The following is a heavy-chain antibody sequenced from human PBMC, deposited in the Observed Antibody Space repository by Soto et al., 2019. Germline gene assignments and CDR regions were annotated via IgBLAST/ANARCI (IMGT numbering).Heavy chain of an antibody. J-gene: IGHJ6*02. CDR1: GYTFTSYY. D-gene: IGHD1-20*01. CDR2: MSPSGFST. CDR3: ARXPAVYQEVTYYYYGMDV. V-gene: IGHV1-46*01. Sequence: ASVKVSCKASGYTFTSYYMHLVRQAPVQVLELMVIMSPSGFSTGYAQKFQGRVTITMDTSTSTFCMELSIPRSEDTAVYYCARXPAVYQEVTYYYYGMDVWGQGTTVTVS.